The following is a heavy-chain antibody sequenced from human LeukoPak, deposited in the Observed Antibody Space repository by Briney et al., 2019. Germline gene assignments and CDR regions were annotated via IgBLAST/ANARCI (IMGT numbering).Heavy chain of an antibody. V-gene: IGHV4-59*01. CDR1: GGSISSYY. CDR3: ARDLRGPNDY. Sequence: PSETLSLTCTVSGGSISSYYWSWIRQPPGKGLEWIAYISYTGSTNYNPSLKSRVTISVDTSKNQFSLKLNSATAADTAVYYCARDLRGPNDYWGQGTLVTVSS. J-gene: IGHJ4*02. D-gene: IGHD3-9*01. CDR2: ISYTGST.